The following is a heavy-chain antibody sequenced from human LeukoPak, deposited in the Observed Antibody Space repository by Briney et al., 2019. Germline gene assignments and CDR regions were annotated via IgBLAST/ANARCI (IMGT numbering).Heavy chain of an antibody. V-gene: IGHV4-34*01. J-gene: IGHJ4*02. Sequence: SETLSLTCAVYSGSFSGYYWSWIRQPPGKGLEWIGEINHSGSTNYNPSLKSRVTISVDTSKNQFSLKLSSVTAADTAVYYCAACSGGSCYSGLGYWGQGTLVTVSS. CDR2: INHSGST. CDR3: AACSGGSCYSGLGY. D-gene: IGHD2-15*01. CDR1: SGSFSGYY.